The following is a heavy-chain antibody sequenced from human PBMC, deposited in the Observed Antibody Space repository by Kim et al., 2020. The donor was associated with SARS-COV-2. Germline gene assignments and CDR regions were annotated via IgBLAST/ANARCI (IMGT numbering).Heavy chain of an antibody. Sequence: GGSLRLSCAASGFTFSSYWMSWVRQAPGKGLEWVANIKQDGSEKYYVDSVKGRFTISRDNAKNSLYLQMNSLRAEDTAVYYCARVSPYYDFWSGYYSRSPTYFDYWGQGTLVTVSS. CDR2: IKQDGSEK. J-gene: IGHJ4*02. CDR3: ARVSPYYDFWSGYYSRSPTYFDY. D-gene: IGHD3-3*01. V-gene: IGHV3-7*03. CDR1: GFTFSSYW.